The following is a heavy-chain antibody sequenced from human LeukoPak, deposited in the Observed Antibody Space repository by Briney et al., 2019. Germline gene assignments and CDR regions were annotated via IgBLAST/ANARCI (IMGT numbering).Heavy chain of an antibody. Sequence: ASVKVSCKTSGYTFTSYGISWVRQAPGQGLEWMGWISAYNGNTNYAQKLQGRVTMTADTSTSTAYMELRSLRSDDTAVYYCARPISGTYPLDDSFDMWGQGTMVTVSS. CDR1: GYTFTSYG. J-gene: IGHJ3*02. D-gene: IGHD1-26*01. CDR2: ISAYNGNT. CDR3: ARPISGTYPLDDSFDM. V-gene: IGHV1-18*01.